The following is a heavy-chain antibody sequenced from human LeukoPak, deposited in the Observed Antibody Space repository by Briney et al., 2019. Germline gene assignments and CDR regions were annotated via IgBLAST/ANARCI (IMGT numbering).Heavy chain of an antibody. CDR2: INPNSGGT. J-gene: IGHJ4*02. D-gene: IGHD5-12*01. V-gene: IGHV1-2*02. CDR3: AREVRGYSGYDPRGQFDY. CDR1: GYTFTGYY. Sequence: GASVKVSCKASGYTFTGYYMHWVRQAPGQGLEWMGWINPNSGGTNYAQKFQGRVTMTRDTSISTAYMELSRLRSDDTAVYYCAREVRGYSGYDPRGQFDYWGQGTLVTVSS.